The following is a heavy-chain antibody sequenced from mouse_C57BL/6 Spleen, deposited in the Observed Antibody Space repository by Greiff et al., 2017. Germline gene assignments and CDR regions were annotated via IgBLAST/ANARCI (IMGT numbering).Heavy chain of an antibody. CDR2: IYPSDSAT. D-gene: IGHD2-3*01. Sequence: VQLQQPGAELVRPGSSVKLSCKASGYTFTGYWMDWVKQRPGQGLEWIGNIYPSDSATHYNQKFKDKATLTVDKSSSTAYMQRSSLTSEDSAFYCGAQDGYCGFAYWGQGTLVTVSA. V-gene: IGHV1-61*01. CDR3: AQDGYCGFAY. J-gene: IGHJ3*01. CDR1: GYTFTGYW.